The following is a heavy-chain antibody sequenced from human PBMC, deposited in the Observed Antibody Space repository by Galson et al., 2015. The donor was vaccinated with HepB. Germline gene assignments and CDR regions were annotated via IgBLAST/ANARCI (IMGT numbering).Heavy chain of an antibody. V-gene: IGHV3-30*18. CDR3: VKDQGSYDFHHYGMDV. CDR2: TSYDGNEA. Sequence: SLRLSCAASGFTFSSYAMHWVRQAPGKGLEWVALTSYDGNEADYGNSVKGRFTISRDNSRSSLYLQMNSLRAEDTAVYYRVKDQGSYDFHHYGMDVCGQGTTVIVSS. J-gene: IGHJ6*02. D-gene: IGHD5-18*01. CDR1: GFTFSSYA.